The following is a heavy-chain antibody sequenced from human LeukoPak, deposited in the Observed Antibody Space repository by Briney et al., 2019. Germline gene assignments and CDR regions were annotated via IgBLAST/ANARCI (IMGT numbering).Heavy chain of an antibody. CDR1: GFTFSSYW. CDR2: INSDGSST. D-gene: IGHD1-26*01. J-gene: IGHJ4*02. V-gene: IGHV3-74*01. CDR3: ARAEGVRAIPGY. Sequence: GGSLRLSCAASGFTFSSYWMHWVRQAPGKGLVWVSRINSDGSSTSYADSVKGRFTISRDNAKNTLYLQMNSLRAEDTAVYYCARAEGVRAIPGYWGQGTLVTVSS.